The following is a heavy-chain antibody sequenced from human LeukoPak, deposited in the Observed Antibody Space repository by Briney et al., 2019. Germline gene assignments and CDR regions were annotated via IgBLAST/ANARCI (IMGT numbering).Heavy chain of an antibody. Sequence: SETLSLTCTASGGSISSSGYYWGWIRQPPGKGLEWIGSIYYSGSTYYNPSLKSRVTISADTSKNQFSLKLSSVTAADTAVYYCARAWDFWSGYYSYWGQGTLVTISS. CDR2: IYYSGST. CDR1: GGSISSSGYY. CDR3: ARAWDFWSGYYSY. D-gene: IGHD3-3*01. V-gene: IGHV4-39*07. J-gene: IGHJ4*02.